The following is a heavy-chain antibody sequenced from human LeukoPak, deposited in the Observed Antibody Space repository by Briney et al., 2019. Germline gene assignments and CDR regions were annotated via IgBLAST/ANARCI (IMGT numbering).Heavy chain of an antibody. CDR2: ISAYSGDT. J-gene: IGHJ3*02. D-gene: IGHD1-26*01. Sequence: ASVKVSCKASGYTFTSYGISWVRQAPGQGLEWMGWISAYSGDTNYAQKFQGRVTITADESTSTAYMELSSLRSEDTAVYYCAKVRVGATIWDAFDIWGQGTMVTVSS. V-gene: IGHV1-18*01. CDR1: GYTFTSYG. CDR3: AKVRVGATIWDAFDI.